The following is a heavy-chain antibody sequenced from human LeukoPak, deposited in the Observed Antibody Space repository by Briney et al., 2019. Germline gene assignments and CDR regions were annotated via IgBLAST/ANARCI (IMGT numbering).Heavy chain of an antibody. CDR1: GVTFSGYS. D-gene: IGHD5-24*01. CDR3: AREEGINGYNYVDY. V-gene: IGHV3-21*04. CDR2: ITATSLHI. J-gene: IGHJ4*02. Sequence: GGSLRLSCAASGVTFSGYSMNWVRQAPGKGLEWVSAITATSLHIYYADSVKGRFTISRDNAKNSLYLQMNSLRAEDTAVYYCAREEGINGYNYVDYWGQGTLVTVSS.